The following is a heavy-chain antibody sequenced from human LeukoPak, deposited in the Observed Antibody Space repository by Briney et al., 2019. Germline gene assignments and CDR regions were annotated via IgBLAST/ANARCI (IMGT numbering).Heavy chain of an antibody. V-gene: IGHV3-11*01. Sequence: GGSLRLSCAASGFTFSDYYMSWIRQAPGKGLEWVSYISSSGSTIYYADSVKGRFTISRDNAKNSLYLQMNSLRAEDTAVYYCARSDYYDTRGNDAFDIWGQGTMVTVSS. CDR3: ARSDYYDTRGNDAFDI. D-gene: IGHD3-22*01. CDR2: ISSSGSTI. J-gene: IGHJ3*02. CDR1: GFTFSDYY.